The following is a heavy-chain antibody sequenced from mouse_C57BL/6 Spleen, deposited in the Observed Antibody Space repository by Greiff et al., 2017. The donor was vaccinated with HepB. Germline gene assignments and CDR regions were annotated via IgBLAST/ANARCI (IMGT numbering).Heavy chain of an antibody. V-gene: IGHV14-4*01. CDR2: IDPENGDT. J-gene: IGHJ3*01. CDR1: GFNIKDDY. D-gene: IGHD2-4*01. CDR3: TTWMIKAY. Sequence: EVQLQQSGAELVRPGASVKLSCTASGFNIKDDYMHWVKQRPEQGLEWIGWIDPENGDTEYASKFQGKATITADTSSNTAYLQLSSLTSEDTAVYYCTTWMIKAYWGQGTLVTVSA.